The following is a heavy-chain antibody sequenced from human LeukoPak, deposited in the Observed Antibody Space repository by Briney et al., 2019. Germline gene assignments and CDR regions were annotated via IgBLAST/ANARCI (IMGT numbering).Heavy chain of an antibody. J-gene: IGHJ4*02. V-gene: IGHV3-48*03. CDR1: GFTFSSYE. D-gene: IGHD3-3*01. CDR2: ISRSGNTI. Sequence: GGSLRLSCAASGFTFSSYERKSVRQAPGKGLGWVSYISRSGNTIYYADSVKGRFTSSRDNAKNSLYLQMTSLRAEDTAVYYCARDIFNSDFWSAYYDCWGQGTLVTVSS. CDR3: ARDIFNSDFWSAYYDC.